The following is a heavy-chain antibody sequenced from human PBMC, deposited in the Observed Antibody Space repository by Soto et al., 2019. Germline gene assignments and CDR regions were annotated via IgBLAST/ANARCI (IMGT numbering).Heavy chain of an antibody. D-gene: IGHD3-16*02. V-gene: IGHV3-23*01. CDR3: ARGSYDYIWGSYRPQSDFDY. J-gene: IGHJ4*02. Sequence: EVQLLESGGGLVQPGGSLRLSCAASGITFSSYAMSWVRQAPGKGLEWVSAISGSGGSTYYADSVKGRFTISRDNSKNTLYLQMNSLRAEDTAVYYCARGSYDYIWGSYRPQSDFDYWGQGTLVTVSS. CDR2: ISGSGGST. CDR1: GITFSSYA.